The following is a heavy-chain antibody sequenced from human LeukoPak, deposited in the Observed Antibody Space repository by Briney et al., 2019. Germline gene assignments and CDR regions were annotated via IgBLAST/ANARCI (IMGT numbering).Heavy chain of an antibody. CDR2: ISYDGSNK. CDR3: AKDSSSSNKYFGMDV. V-gene: IGHV3-30*18. J-gene: IGHJ6*02. D-gene: IGHD1/OR15-1a*01. Sequence: GRPLRLSCAVSGFTFSRYDMHWVRQAPGKGLEWVAVISYDGSNKYYADSVKGRFTISRDTSKNTLYLQMNSLRVDDTAVYYCAKDSSSSNKYFGMDVWGQGTTATVSS. CDR1: GFTFSRYD.